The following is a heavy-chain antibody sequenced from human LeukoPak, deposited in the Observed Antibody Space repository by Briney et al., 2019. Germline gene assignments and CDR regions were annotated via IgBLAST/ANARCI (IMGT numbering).Heavy chain of an antibody. CDR3: AKAKYCSAGTCYFDY. CDR1: GFTFSSYA. V-gene: IGHV3-23*01. Sequence: GGSLRLSCAASGFTFSSYAMSWVRQAPGKGLEWVSAISSSGDSTYYADSVKGRFTISRDNSKNTLYLQMSSLRAEDTAVYYCAKAKYCSAGTCYFDYWGQGTLVTVSS. D-gene: IGHD2-15*01. J-gene: IGHJ4*02. CDR2: ISSSGDST.